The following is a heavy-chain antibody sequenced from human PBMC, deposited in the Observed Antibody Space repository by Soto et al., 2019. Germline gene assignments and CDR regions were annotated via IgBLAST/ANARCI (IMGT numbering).Heavy chain of an antibody. Sequence: GGSLRLSCAASGFTSSSYWMSWVRQAPGKGLEWVANIKQDGSEKYYVDSVKGRFTISRDNAKNSLYLQMNSLRAEDTAVYYCARERGAFIAARRHGMDVWGQGTTVTVSS. CDR2: IKQDGSEK. CDR1: GFTSSSYW. V-gene: IGHV3-7*03. J-gene: IGHJ6*02. D-gene: IGHD6-6*01. CDR3: ARERGAFIAARRHGMDV.